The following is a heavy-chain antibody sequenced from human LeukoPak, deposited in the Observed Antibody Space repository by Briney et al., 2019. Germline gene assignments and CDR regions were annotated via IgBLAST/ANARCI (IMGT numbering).Heavy chain of an antibody. J-gene: IGHJ4*02. CDR1: GGTFSSYA. CDR3: ARGSKCSSTSCYQLGFDY. CDR2: IIPIFGTA. V-gene: IGHV1-69*05. Sequence: SVKVSCKASGGTFSSYAISWVRQAPGQGLEWMGGIIPIFGTANYAQKFQGRVTITTDESTSTAYMELSSLRSEDTAVYYCARGSKCSSTSCYQLGFDYWGQGTLVTVSS. D-gene: IGHD2-2*01.